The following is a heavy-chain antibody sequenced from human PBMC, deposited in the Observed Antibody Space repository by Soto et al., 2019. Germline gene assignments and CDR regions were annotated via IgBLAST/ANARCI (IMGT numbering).Heavy chain of an antibody. D-gene: IGHD3-10*01. CDR3: ANVWFGEFSYYYYYDMDV. CDR1: GFTFSSYA. V-gene: IGHV3-23*01. Sequence: GGSLRHSCAASGFTFSSYAMSWVRQAPGKGLEWVSAISGSGGSTYYADSVKGRFTISRDNSKNTLYLQMNSLRAEDTAVYYCANVWFGEFSYYYYYDMDVRGKGTTVTVSS. J-gene: IGHJ6*03. CDR2: ISGSGGST.